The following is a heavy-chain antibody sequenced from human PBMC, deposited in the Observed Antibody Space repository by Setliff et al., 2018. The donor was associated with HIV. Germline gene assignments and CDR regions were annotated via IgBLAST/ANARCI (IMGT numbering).Heavy chain of an antibody. Sequence: SETLSLTCTVSGGSISSHFWTWIRQPAGKGLEWIGRFRPTGNAYCANPYYNPSLKSRVSMSVDTSKSQFSLKLNSVTAADTAVYYCAKSVDTTMDDYYYVDIWGTGTTVTVSS. CDR1: GGSISSHF. CDR2: FRPTGNAYCANP. CDR3: AKSVDTTMDDYYYVDI. D-gene: IGHD5-18*01. V-gene: IGHV4-4*07. J-gene: IGHJ6*03.